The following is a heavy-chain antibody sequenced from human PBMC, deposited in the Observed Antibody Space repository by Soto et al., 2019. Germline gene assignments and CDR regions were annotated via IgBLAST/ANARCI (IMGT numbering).Heavy chain of an antibody. D-gene: IGHD2-2*01. Sequence: PGGSLRLSCAASGFTFSSHWMSWVRRAAGKGLEWVANIKTDGSEKYYADSVKGRFTVSRDNNQNSVFLQMNSLRAEDTAVYYCTRVHMIGVTAASHWFDPWGQGNRVTVSS. CDR2: IKTDGSEK. CDR1: GFTFSSHW. V-gene: IGHV3-7*04. CDR3: TRVHMIGVTAASHWFDP. J-gene: IGHJ5*02.